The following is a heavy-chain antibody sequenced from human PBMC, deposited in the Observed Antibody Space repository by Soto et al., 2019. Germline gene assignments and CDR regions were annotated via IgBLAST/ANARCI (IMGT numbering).Heavy chain of an antibody. CDR1: GFTFSSYS. CDR3: ARADETNYDFWSGYYPNWFDP. J-gene: IGHJ5*02. Sequence: GGSLRLSCAASGFTFSSYSMNWVRQAPGKGLEWVSYISSSSSTIYYADSVKGRFTISRDNAKNSLYLQMNSLRAEDTAVYYCARADETNYDFWSGYYPNWFDPWGQGTLVTVSS. V-gene: IGHV3-48*01. CDR2: ISSSSSTI. D-gene: IGHD3-3*01.